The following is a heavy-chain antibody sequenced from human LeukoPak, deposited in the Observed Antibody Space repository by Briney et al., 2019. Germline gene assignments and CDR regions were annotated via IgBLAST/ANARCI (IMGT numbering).Heavy chain of an antibody. CDR3: ARVRDYDFWSGYYPFSPPHISYAFDI. Sequence: ASVKVSCKACGYTFTSYYLLWVRQAPGQGLEWMGIINSSGGSTSYAQKFQGRVTMTRDMTTSTVYMELSSLRSEDTAVYYCARVRDYDFWSGYYPFSPPHISYAFDIWGQGTMVTVSS. D-gene: IGHD3-3*01. CDR1: GYTFTSYY. V-gene: IGHV1-46*01. J-gene: IGHJ3*02. CDR2: INSSGGST.